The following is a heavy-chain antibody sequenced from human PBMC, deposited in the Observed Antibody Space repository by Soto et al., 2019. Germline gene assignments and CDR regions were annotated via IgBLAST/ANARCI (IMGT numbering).Heavy chain of an antibody. CDR3: ARGNTAMVTVNWFDP. CDR1: GGSVSSGSYT. D-gene: IGHD5-18*01. V-gene: IGHV4-61*01. CDR2: IYYSGST. J-gene: IGHJ5*02. Sequence: PSEALSVTCPVTGGSVSSGSYTWSWIRQPPGKGLEWIGYIYYSGSTNYNPSLKSRVTISVDTSKNQFSLKLSSVTAADTAVYYCARGNTAMVTVNWFDPWGQGTLVTVSS.